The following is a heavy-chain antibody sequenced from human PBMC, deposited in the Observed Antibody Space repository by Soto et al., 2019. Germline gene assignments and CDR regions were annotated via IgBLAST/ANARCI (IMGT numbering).Heavy chain of an antibody. Sequence: EVQLLESGGGLVQPGGSLRLSCAASGFTFSSYAMSWVRQAPGKGLEWVSALSGSGSDTYHADSVKGRFTISRDNSKSTLYLQMNGLRAEDTAVYYCAKGTYMDSYDNENWGQGTLVTVSS. CDR1: GFTFSSYA. J-gene: IGHJ4*02. D-gene: IGHD3-10*01. CDR3: AKGTYMDSYDNEN. CDR2: LSGSGSDT. V-gene: IGHV3-23*01.